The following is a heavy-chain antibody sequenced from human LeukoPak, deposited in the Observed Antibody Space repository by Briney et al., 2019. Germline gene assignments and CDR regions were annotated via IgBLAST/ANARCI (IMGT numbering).Heavy chain of an antibody. J-gene: IGHJ5*02. CDR2: FDPEDGET. CDR1: GYTLTELS. Sequence: ASVKVSCKVSGYTLTELSMHWVRQAPGKGLEWMGGFDPEDGETIYAQKFQGRVTMTEDTSTGTAYMELSSLRSEDTAVYYCATGFYYYGSSGFWFDPWGQGTLVTVSS. D-gene: IGHD3-22*01. CDR3: ATGFYYYGSSGFWFDP. V-gene: IGHV1-24*01.